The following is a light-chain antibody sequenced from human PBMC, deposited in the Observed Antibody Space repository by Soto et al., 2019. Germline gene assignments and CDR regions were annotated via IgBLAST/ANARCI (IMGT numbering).Light chain of an antibody. CDR1: QSASTF. J-gene: IGKJ1*01. Sequence: MQMTQSPYTLCASVGEGGTKTSRASQSASTFLAWYQQKPGQAPKLLIYDASTLQSGVPSRFSASGSGTDMTLTIRCLQSEDFATCYCQPYYSDPRTFGQGTQVDIK. V-gene: IGKV1-5*01. CDR3: QPYYSDPRT. CDR2: DAS.